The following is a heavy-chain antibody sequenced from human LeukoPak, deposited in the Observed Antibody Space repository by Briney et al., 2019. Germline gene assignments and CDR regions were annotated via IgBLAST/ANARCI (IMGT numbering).Heavy chain of an antibody. V-gene: IGHV3-23*01. CDR1: GFTFSTYA. J-gene: IGHJ5*02. CDR2: ISGSGANT. Sequence: GGSLRLSCAASGFTFSTYAMSWVRQAPGKGLEWVSTISGSGANTYYADSVRGRFTISRDNSKNTLYLHMNSLRAEDTAVYYCAKAPPWGPVSRPWGQGTLVTVSS. CDR3: AKAPPWGPVSRP. D-gene: IGHD3-16*01.